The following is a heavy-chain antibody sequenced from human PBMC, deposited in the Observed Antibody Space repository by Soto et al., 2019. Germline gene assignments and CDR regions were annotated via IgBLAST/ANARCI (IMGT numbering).Heavy chain of an antibody. V-gene: IGHV3-30*18. CDR3: AKESLKRY. CDR1: GFTFSSYG. Sequence: GGSLRLSCAASGFTFSSYGMHWVRQAPGKGLEWVAVISYDGSNKYYADSVKGRFTISRDNSKNTLYLQMNSLRAEDTAVYYCAKESLKRYWGQGTLVTVSS. J-gene: IGHJ4*02. CDR2: ISYDGSNK.